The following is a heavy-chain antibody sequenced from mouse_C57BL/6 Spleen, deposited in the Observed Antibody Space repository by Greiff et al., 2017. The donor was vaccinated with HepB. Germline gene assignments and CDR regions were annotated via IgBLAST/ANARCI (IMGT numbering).Heavy chain of an antibody. V-gene: IGHV5-6*01. CDR3: ARHYGYDPWFAY. CDR1: GFTFSSYG. J-gene: IGHJ3*01. CDR2: ISSGGSYT. D-gene: IGHD2-2*01. Sequence: EVMLVESGGDLVKPGGSLKLSCAASGFTFSSYGMSWVRQTPDKRLEWVATISSGGSYTYYPDSVKGRFTISRDNAKNTLYLQMSSLKSEDTAMYYCARHYGYDPWFAYWGQGTLVTVSA.